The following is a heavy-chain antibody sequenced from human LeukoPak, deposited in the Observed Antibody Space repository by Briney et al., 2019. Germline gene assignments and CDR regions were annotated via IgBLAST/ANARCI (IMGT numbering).Heavy chain of an antibody. CDR1: GFTFSSHD. V-gene: IGHV3-48*02. J-gene: IGHJ4*02. D-gene: IGHD4-17*01. CDR3: TRGDMTVTRHFDC. Sequence: GGSLRLSCAASGFTFSSHDMNWVRQAPGKGLEWVSYISSGSGTIYYADSVKGRFTISRDNAKNPLYLQMNSLRDEDTAVYYCTRGDMTVTRHFDCWGQRTLVTVSS. CDR2: ISSGSGTI.